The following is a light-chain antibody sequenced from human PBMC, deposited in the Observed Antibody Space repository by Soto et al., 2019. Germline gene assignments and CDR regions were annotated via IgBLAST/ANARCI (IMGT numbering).Light chain of an antibody. Sequence: QSVLTQPPSVSAAPGQRVTIPCSGSNSNIGNNYVAWYRQIPGTAPKVVIYDNNKRPSGIPDRISASKSGTSATLGITGLRTGDEADYYCGTCDSSLNSWVFGGGTKLTVL. J-gene: IGLJ3*02. CDR1: NSNIGNNY. V-gene: IGLV1-51*01. CDR3: GTCDSSLNSWV. CDR2: DNN.